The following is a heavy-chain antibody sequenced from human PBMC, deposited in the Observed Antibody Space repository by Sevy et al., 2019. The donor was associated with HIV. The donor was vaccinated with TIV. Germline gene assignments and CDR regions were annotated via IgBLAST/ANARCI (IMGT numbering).Heavy chain of an antibody. J-gene: IGHJ4*02. D-gene: IGHD1-26*01. CDR1: GGSITSLY. CDR2: IYYNGHI. Sequence: SETLSLTCTVSGGSITSLYWNWIQQPPGKGLEWMANIYYNGHINYNPSLKSRVTLSLDTSKNQFSLRLSSVTAADTAMYYCAGENAWGRGYSWGQGTLVTVSS. CDR3: AGENAWGRGYS. V-gene: IGHV4-59*08.